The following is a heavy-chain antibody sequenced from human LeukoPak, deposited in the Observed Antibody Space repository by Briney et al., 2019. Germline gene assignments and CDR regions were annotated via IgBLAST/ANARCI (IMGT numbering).Heavy chain of an antibody. V-gene: IGHV3-30*18. D-gene: IGHD3-16*01. CDR2: ISYDGSNK. Sequence: PGRSLRLSCAASGFTFSSYGMHWVRQAPGKELEWVAVISYDGSNKYYADSVKGRFTISRDNSKNTLYLQMNSLRAEDTAVYYCAKAGKGGLRSLDYWGQGTLVTVSS. J-gene: IGHJ4*02. CDR3: AKAGKGGLRSLDY. CDR1: GFTFSSYG.